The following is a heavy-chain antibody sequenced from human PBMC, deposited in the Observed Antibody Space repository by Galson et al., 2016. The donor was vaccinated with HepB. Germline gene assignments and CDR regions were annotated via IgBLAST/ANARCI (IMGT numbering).Heavy chain of an antibody. D-gene: IGHD3-10*01. V-gene: IGHV3-23*01. CDR2: ITNRSPIT. CDR1: GFAFSNYA. CDR3: ARGSYPSGAFDY. J-gene: IGHJ4*02. Sequence: SLRLSCAASGFAFSNYALGWVRRAPGKGLQWVSVITNRSPITYYGDSVKGRFTISRDNSKNMLTLQMNSLRAEDTAVYYCARGSYPSGAFDYWGQGALVTVSS.